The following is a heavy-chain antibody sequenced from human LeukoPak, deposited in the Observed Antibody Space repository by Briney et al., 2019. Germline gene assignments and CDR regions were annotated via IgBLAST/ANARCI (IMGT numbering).Heavy chain of an antibody. D-gene: IGHD1-1*01. CDR1: GFTFSRYG. J-gene: IGHJ4*02. V-gene: IGHV3-30*19. CDR3: ARGSHRWATTNGNFDY. Sequence: GGSLRLSCAASGFTFSRYGMHWVRQAPGKGLEWVAVISYDGSNKYYIDSVKGRFTISRDNSKNTLYLQMNSLRTEDTAMYYCARGSHRWATTNGNFDYWGQGTLVTVSS. CDR2: ISYDGSNK.